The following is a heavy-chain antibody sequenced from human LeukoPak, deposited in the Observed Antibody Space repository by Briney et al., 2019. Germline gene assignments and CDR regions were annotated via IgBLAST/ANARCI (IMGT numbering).Heavy chain of an antibody. J-gene: IGHJ6*02. Sequence: GGSLGLSCEASGFTFDDYGMNWVRQVPGKGPEWVSGLNWNGGTTGYADSVKGRFTISRDNVKNSLYLQMNSLRAEDTALYHCARNNGMDVWGQGTTVIVSS. V-gene: IGHV3-20*01. CDR2: LNWNGGTT. CDR3: ARNNGMDV. CDR1: GFTFDDYG.